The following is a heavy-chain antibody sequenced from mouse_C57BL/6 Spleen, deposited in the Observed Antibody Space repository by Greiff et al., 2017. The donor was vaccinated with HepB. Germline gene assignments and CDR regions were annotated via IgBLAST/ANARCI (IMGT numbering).Heavy chain of an antibody. CDR3: ARDGSSYWYFDV. D-gene: IGHD1-1*01. V-gene: IGHV1-55*01. CDR1: GYTFTSYW. CDR2: IYPGSGST. Sequence: QVQLQQPGAELVKPGASVKMSCKASGYTFTSYWITWVKQRPRQGLEWIGDIYPGSGSTNYNEKFKSKATLTVDTSSSTAYMQLSSLTSEDSAVYYCARDGSSYWYFDVWGTGTTVTVSS. J-gene: IGHJ1*03.